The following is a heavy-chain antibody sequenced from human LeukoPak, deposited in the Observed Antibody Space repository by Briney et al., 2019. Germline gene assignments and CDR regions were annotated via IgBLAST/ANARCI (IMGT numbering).Heavy chain of an antibody. Sequence: VASVKASCKASGYTFTGYYMHWVRQAPGQGLEWMGWINPNSGGTNYAQKFQGRVTMTRDTSISTAYMELSRLRSDDTAVYYCARGEPSSSWHYYYGMDVWGQGTTVTVSS. CDR3: ARGEPSSSWHYYYGMDV. CDR1: GYTFTGYY. CDR2: INPNSGGT. J-gene: IGHJ6*02. V-gene: IGHV1-2*02. D-gene: IGHD6-6*01.